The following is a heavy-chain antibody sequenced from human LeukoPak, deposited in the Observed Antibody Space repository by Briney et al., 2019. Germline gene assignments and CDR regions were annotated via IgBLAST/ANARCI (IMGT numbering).Heavy chain of an antibody. V-gene: IGHV3-30-3*01. CDR2: ISYDGSNK. CDR3: GRVQDSGYDGGDY. J-gene: IGHJ4*02. D-gene: IGHD5-12*01. Sequence: GGSLRLSCAASGFTFSTYAMHWVRQAPGKGLDWVAVISYDGSNKYYADSVKGRFTISRDNSKNTLYLQMNSLRAEDTAVYYCGRVQDSGYDGGDYWGQGTLVTVSS. CDR1: GFTFSTYA.